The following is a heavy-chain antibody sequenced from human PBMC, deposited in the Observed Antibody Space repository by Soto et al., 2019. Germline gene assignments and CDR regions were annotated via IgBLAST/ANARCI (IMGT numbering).Heavy chain of an antibody. J-gene: IGHJ4*02. Sequence: QVQLVESGGGVVQPGRSLRLSCAASGFAFISYGMHWVRQTPGKGLEWVALIWYAGSNQYYADSVKGRFTISRDNSKNPLYLQMHSLRAEETSVYICTRSPPGVAGRYCFDFGGQGTVVTVSS. V-gene: IGHV3-33*01. CDR2: IWYAGSNQ. CDR1: GFAFISYG. D-gene: IGHD6-6*01. CDR3: TRSPPGVAGRYCFDF.